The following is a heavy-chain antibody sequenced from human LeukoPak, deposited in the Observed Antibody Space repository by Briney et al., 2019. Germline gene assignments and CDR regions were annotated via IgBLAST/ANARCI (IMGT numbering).Heavy chain of an antibody. Sequence: ASVTVSCKVSGYTFREHGITWVRQAPGQGLEWMGWISAYNGNTNYAQKLQGRVTMTTDTSTSTAYMELRSLRSDGTAVYYCARGGYYYDSSGYAVLVAFDIWGQGTMVTVSS. CDR1: GYTFREHG. D-gene: IGHD3-22*01. CDR3: ARGGYYYDSSGYAVLVAFDI. J-gene: IGHJ3*02. CDR2: ISAYNGNT. V-gene: IGHV1-18*01.